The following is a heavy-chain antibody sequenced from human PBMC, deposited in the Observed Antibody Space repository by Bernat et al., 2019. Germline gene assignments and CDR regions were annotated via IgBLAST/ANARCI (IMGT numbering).Heavy chain of an antibody. Sequence: QVQLQESGPGLVKPSETLSLTCIVSGGSISSYYWSWIRQPPGKGLEWIGYIYYSGSTNYNPSLKSRVTISVDTSKNQFSLKLSSVTAADTAVYYCARDLGVFGGMDVWGQGTTVTVSS. CDR3: ARDLGVFGGMDV. V-gene: IGHV4-59*01. CDR2: IYYSGST. CDR1: GGSISSYY. D-gene: IGHD3-10*01. J-gene: IGHJ6*02.